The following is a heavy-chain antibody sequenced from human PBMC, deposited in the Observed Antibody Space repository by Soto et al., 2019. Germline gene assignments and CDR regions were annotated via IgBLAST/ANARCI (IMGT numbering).Heavy chain of an antibody. D-gene: IGHD3-22*01. CDR1: GYTFTSYG. J-gene: IGHJ3*02. CDR3: ARDFGSSGYRPGDDAFDI. CDR2: ISAYNGNT. Sequence: QVQLVQSGAEVKKPGASVKVSCKASGYTFTSYGISWVRQAPGQGLEWMGWISAYNGNTNYAQKLQGRVTMTTDTPTSTAYMELRSLRSDDTAVYYCARDFGSSGYRPGDDAFDIWGQETMVTFSS. V-gene: IGHV1-18*01.